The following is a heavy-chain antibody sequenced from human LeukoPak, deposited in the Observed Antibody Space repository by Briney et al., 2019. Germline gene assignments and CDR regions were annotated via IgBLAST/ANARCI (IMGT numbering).Heavy chain of an antibody. CDR2: IIPIFGTA. V-gene: IGHV1-69*13. Sequence: ASVKVSCKASGGTFSSYAINWVRQAPGQGLEWMGGIIPIFGTANYARKFQGRVTITADESTSTAYMELSSLRSEDTAVYYCAREESRGYSGYDYVVYYGMDVWGQGTTVTVSS. CDR3: AREESRGYSGYDYVVYYGMDV. CDR1: GGTFSSYA. J-gene: IGHJ6*02. D-gene: IGHD5-12*01.